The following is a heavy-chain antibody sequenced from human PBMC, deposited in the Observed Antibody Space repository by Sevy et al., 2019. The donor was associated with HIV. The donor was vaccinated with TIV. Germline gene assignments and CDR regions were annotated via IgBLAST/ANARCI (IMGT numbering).Heavy chain of an antibody. CDR2: ISGTSNYI. D-gene: IGHD1-1*01. V-gene: IGHV3-21*01. CDR3: VRRQLVWAAFDI. Sequence: GGSLRLSCGASGFTFNTHQMNWVRQAPGKGLEWVSSISGTSNYIYYANSLKGRFTISRDNAENSVYLHLNSLRVEDTAIYYCVRRQLVWAAFDIWGQGTMVTVSS. CDR1: GFTFNTHQ. J-gene: IGHJ3*02.